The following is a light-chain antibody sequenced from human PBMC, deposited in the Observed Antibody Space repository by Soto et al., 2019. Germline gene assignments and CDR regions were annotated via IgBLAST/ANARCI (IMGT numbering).Light chain of an antibody. J-gene: IGKJ5*01. CDR3: KKRRTWPPAIT. Sequence: EIVLTQSPATLSLSPGERATLSCRASQSVSSYLAWYQQKPGQAPRLLIYDASNRATGIPARFSGSGSGTDFTLTIRSLEPEDFAVYYCKKRRTWPPAITFGQGTRLQIK. V-gene: IGKV3-11*01. CDR1: QSVSSY. CDR2: DAS.